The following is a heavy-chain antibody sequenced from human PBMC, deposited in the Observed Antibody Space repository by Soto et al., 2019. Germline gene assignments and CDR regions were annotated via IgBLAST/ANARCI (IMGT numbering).Heavy chain of an antibody. CDR1: GFTFSSYG. CDR2: ISYDGSNK. V-gene: IGHV3-30*18. J-gene: IGHJ6*02. D-gene: IGHD2-2*01. Sequence: QVQLVESGGGVVQPGRSLRLSCAASGFTFSSYGMHWVRQAPGKGLEWVAVISYDGSNKYYADSVKGRFTISRDNSKNTLYLQMNSQRAEDTDVYYCAKDGRYCSSTSCEFYYYYYGMDVWGQGTTVTVSS. CDR3: AKDGRYCSSTSCEFYYYYYGMDV.